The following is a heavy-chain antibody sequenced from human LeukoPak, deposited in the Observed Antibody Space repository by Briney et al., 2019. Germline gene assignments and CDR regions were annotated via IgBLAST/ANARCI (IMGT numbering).Heavy chain of an antibody. J-gene: IGHJ4*02. D-gene: IGHD4-17*01. Sequence: PSETLSLTCTVSGGSISSSSYYWGWIRQPPGKGLEWIGSIYYSGSTHYNPSLKSRVTISVDTSKNQFSLKLSSVTAADTAVYYCARDRGNGDYGDYFDSWGQGTQVTVSS. CDR1: GGSISSSSYY. CDR3: ARDRGNGDYGDYFDS. CDR2: IYYSGST. V-gene: IGHV4-39*02.